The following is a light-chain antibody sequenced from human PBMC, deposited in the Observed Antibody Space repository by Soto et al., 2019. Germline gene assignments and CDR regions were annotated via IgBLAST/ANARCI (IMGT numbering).Light chain of an antibody. J-gene: IGKJ1*01. CDR1: QSVSSY. V-gene: IGKV3-11*01. CDR2: DAS. Sequence: EIVLTQSPATLSLSPGERATLSCRASQSVSSYLAGYQQQPGQAPRLLIYDASNRATGIPARFSGSGYGTDFTLTISSLEPEDFAVYYCQQRSNWPWTFGQGTKVEIK. CDR3: QQRSNWPWT.